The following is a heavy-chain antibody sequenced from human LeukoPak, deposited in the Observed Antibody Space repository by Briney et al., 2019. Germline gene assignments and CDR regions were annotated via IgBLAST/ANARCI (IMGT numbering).Heavy chain of an antibody. V-gene: IGHV4-59*08. J-gene: IGHJ4*02. Sequence: SETLSLTCTVSGGSLSSSYWSWIRRPPGKGLERIGYISYNGGATYNPSLKSRVTISIDTSKNQFSLKLSSVTAADTAVYYCARGIVAAGTFDYWGQGTLVTVSS. D-gene: IGHD6-13*01. CDR1: GGSLSSSY. CDR2: ISYNGGA. CDR3: ARGIVAAGTFDY.